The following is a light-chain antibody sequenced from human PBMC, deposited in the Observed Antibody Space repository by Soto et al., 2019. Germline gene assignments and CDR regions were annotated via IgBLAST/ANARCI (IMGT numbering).Light chain of an antibody. Sequence: EIVLTQSPATLSLSPGERATLSCRASQTISNLLAWYQQKPGQAPRLLIYDASNRATGIPARFSGSGSGTDFTLTIDNLEPEDFAIYYCQQRNNWPPITFGQGTRLEIK. J-gene: IGKJ5*01. CDR2: DAS. CDR1: QTISNL. CDR3: QQRNNWPPIT. V-gene: IGKV3-11*01.